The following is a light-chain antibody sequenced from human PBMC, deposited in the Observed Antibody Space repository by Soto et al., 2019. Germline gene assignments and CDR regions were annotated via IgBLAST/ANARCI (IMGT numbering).Light chain of an antibody. CDR3: QSYDTSNLAAV. Sequence: NFMLTQPHSVSESPGKTVTISCTRSSGSIASNYVQWYQQRPGSVPNTVIYEDNQRPSGVPDRFSGSIGSSSNSASPNISGLKCEGEADHYCQSYDTSNLAAVFGGGTKLTVL. V-gene: IGLV6-57*04. CDR1: SGSIASNY. J-gene: IGLJ7*01. CDR2: EDN.